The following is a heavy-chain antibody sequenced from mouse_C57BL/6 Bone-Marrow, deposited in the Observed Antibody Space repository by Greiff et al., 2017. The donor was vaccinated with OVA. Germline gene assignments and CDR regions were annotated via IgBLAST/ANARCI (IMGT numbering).Heavy chain of an antibody. V-gene: IGHV1-61*01. CDR1: GYTFTSYW. D-gene: IGHD1-1*01. CDR3: ARPHYYGRYYYFDY. Sequence: QVQLQQPGAELVRPGSSVKLSCKASGYTFTSYWRDGVKQRPGQGLEWIGNIYPSDSETHYNQKFKDKATLTVDKSSSTAYMQLSSLTSEDSAVYYCARPHYYGRYYYFDYWGQGTTLTVSS. J-gene: IGHJ2*01. CDR2: IYPSDSET.